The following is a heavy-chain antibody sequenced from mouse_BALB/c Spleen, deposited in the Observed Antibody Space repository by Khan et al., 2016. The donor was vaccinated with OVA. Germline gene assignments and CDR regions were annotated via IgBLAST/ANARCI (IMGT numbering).Heavy chain of an antibody. Sequence: EVQLQESGPGLVKPSQSLSLTCTVTGYSITNNYAWNWLRQFPGNKLEWMGYISYSGSTNYNPSLKSRISITRDTSKNQFFLQLNSVTTEDTATDYCARGNYYGYYFDYWGQGTTLTVSA. CDR1: GYSITNNYA. CDR3: ARGNYYGYYFDY. J-gene: IGHJ2*01. D-gene: IGHD1-1*01. V-gene: IGHV3-2*02. CDR2: ISYSGST.